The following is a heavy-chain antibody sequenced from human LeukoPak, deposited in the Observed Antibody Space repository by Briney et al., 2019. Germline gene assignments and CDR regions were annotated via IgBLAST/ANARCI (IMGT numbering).Heavy chain of an antibody. CDR1: GYTFTCYF. CDR2: INLNSGGT. V-gene: IGHV1-2*06. J-gene: IGHJ4*02. D-gene: IGHD1-26*01. Sequence: GASVKVSCKASGYTFTCYFMHWVRQAPGQGLEWMGRINLNSGGTYYAQNFQGRVTMTRDTSISTAYVELSRLTSDDTAVYYCARDLSSTSNWEFDYWGQGTLVTVSS. CDR3: ARDLSSTSNWEFDY.